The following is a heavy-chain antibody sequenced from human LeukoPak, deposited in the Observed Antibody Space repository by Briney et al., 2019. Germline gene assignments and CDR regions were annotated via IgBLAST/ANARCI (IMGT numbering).Heavy chain of an antibody. CDR3: ARGEWLRVRAPDY. V-gene: IGHV4-39*01. Sequence: SETLSLTCTVSGGSISSSSYYRGWIRQPPGKGLEWIGSIYYSGSTYYNPSLKSRVTISVDTSNNQFSLKLSSVTAADTAVYYCARGEWLRVRAPDYWGQGTLVTVSS. J-gene: IGHJ4*02. D-gene: IGHD5-12*01. CDR2: IYYSGST. CDR1: GGSISSSSYY.